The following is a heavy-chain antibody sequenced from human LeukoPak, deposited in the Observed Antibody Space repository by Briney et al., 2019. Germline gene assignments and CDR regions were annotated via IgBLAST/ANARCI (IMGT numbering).Heavy chain of an antibody. CDR3: ERDQVVGATAGTFDY. D-gene: IGHD1-26*01. V-gene: IGHV1-18*01. CDR2: ISAYNGHT. J-gene: IGHJ4*02. Sequence: ASVKVSCKASGYTFTSFGISWVRQAPGQGLEGMGWISAYNGHTNYAQNLQGRVTMTTDTSSSTAYTELRSLRSDDTAVYYCERDQVVGATAGTFDYWGQGTLVTVSS. CDR1: GYTFTSFG.